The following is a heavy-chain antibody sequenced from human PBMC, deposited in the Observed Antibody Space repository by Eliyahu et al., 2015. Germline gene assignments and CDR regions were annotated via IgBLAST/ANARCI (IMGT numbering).Heavy chain of an antibody. J-gene: IGHJ4*02. D-gene: IGHD2-21*02. V-gene: IGHV1-18*01. CDR1: GYSFSGYG. Sequence: QVHLVQSGAEVKKPGASVKVSCKASGYSFSGYGIAWVRQAPGQGLEWMGWISTHNGHTKYSPTLQGRGTISIESTSTAYMELRSLRSDDTAVYYCARNGGDLNFDYWGQGTLVTVSS. CDR3: ARNGGDLNFDY. CDR2: ISTHNGHT.